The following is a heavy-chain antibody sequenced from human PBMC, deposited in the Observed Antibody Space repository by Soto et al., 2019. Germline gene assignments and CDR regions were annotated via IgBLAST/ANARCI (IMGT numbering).Heavy chain of an antibody. J-gene: IGHJ4*02. CDR2: ISVSGANT. V-gene: IGHV3-23*01. Sequence: DVQLLDSGGGLVQPGGSLRLSCAASGFTFNNYAMSWVRQAPGKGLEWVSTISVSGANTYYADSVKGRFTISRDDSKNTLYLQMNSLGAEDTAGYYCAKDLGLGVIAGYPHDCWGQGTLVTVSS. D-gene: IGHD3-9*01. CDR3: AKDLGLGVIAGYPHDC. CDR1: GFTFNNYA.